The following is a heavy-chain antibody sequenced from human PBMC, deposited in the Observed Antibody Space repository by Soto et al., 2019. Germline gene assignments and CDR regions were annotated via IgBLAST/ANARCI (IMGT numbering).Heavy chain of an antibody. CDR2: ISGSGGSA. Sequence: GGSLRLSCAASGFIFDDYAMHWVRQAPGKGLEWVSAISGSGGSAYYADSVKGRFTISRDNSKNTLYLQMNSLRAEDTAVYYCAKPWDYYDFSDYWGQGTLVTVSS. V-gene: IGHV3-23*01. CDR1: GFIFDDYA. D-gene: IGHD3-3*01. CDR3: AKPWDYYDFSDY. J-gene: IGHJ4*02.